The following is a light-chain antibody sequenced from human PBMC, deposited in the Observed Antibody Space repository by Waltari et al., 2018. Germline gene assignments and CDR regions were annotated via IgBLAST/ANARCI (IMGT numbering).Light chain of an antibody. Sequence: QSALTQPASVSGSPGQSITISCTGTTSEVGYYNLVSWYQQHPGKAPKLMIYEVTKRPSGVSDRFSGSKSGHTASLTISGLQAEDEANYYCCSYALSGAVVFGGGTKLTVL. CDR3: CSYALSGAVV. J-gene: IGLJ2*01. CDR1: TSEVGYYNL. V-gene: IGLV2-23*02. CDR2: EVT.